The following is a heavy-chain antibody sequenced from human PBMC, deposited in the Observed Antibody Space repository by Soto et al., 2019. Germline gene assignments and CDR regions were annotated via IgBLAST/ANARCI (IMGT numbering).Heavy chain of an antibody. Sequence: PGESLKISRKGSGYSFTTYWIGWVRQMPGKGLEGMVIIYPGDSDTRYSPSFQGQGTTSADKSINTTSLQWSSLQAPDTAIYYCARQAAAGKYYYAMDAWGQGTTVTVSS. J-gene: IGHJ6*02. V-gene: IGHV5-51*01. CDR2: IYPGDSDT. CDR1: GYSFTTYW. CDR3: ARQAAAGKYYYAMDA. D-gene: IGHD6-13*01.